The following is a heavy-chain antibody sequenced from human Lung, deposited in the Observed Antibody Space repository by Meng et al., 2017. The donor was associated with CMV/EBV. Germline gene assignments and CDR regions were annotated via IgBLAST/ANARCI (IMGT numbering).Heavy chain of an antibody. CDR1: GFTFSSYT. CDR3: ARAPGIGGTTGVY. V-gene: IGHV3-21*01. D-gene: IGHD1-7*01. Sequence: GESLKISCEVSGFTFSSYTMNWVRQAPGKGLEWVSSISGFSDYIHYADSVKGRFTISRDNAKNSLYLQMNSLRAEDTAVYYCARAPGIGGTTGVYWGQGTPVTVSS. J-gene: IGHJ1*01. CDR2: ISGFSDYI.